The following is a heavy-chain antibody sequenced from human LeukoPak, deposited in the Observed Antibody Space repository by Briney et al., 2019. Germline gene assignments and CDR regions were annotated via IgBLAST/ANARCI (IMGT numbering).Heavy chain of an antibody. D-gene: IGHD1-26*01. CDR2: ISPNNGVT. CDR3: AVGSCKAFDV. CDR1: KSTFNAYF. J-gene: IGHJ3*01. Sequence: ASVKVSCKASKSTFNAYFVHWVRQAPGQGLEWVGWISPNNGVTNLAQKFEGWVTMTRDTSTSTASMEVTRLRSDDTAVYYCAVGSCKAFDVWGQGTMVTVSS. V-gene: IGHV1-2*04.